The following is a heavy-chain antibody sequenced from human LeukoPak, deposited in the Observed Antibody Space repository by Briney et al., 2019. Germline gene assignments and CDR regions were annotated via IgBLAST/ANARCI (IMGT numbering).Heavy chain of an antibody. J-gene: IGHJ4*02. CDR1: GFTFSSYS. CDR3: ARDLVSGSYYGSGSYSFDY. Sequence: GGSLRLSCAASGFTFSSYSMNWVRQAPGKGLEWVSSISSSSSYIYYADSVKGRFTISRDNAKNSLYLQMNSLRAEDTAVYYCARDLVSGSYYGSGSYSFDYWGQGTLVTVSS. V-gene: IGHV3-21*01. CDR2: ISSSSSYI. D-gene: IGHD3-10*01.